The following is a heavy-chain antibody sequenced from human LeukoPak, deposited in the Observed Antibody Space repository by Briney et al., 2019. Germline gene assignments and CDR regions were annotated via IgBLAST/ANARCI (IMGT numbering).Heavy chain of an antibody. CDR2: ISSSSSYI. CDR1: GFTFSSYS. CDR3: ARRGYDFWSGYEGNWFDP. D-gene: IGHD3-3*01. J-gene: IGHJ5*02. Sequence: GGSLRLSCAASGFTFSSYSMNWVRQAPGKGPEWVSSISSSSSYIYYADSVKGRFTISRDNAKNSLYLQMNSLGAEDTAVYYCARRGYDFWSGYEGNWFDPWGQGTLVTVSS. V-gene: IGHV3-21*01.